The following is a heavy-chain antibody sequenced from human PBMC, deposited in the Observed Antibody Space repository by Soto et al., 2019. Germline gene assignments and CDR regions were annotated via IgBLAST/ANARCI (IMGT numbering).Heavy chain of an antibody. D-gene: IGHD3-22*01. J-gene: IGHJ4*02. CDR2: ISDSGST. Sequence: QVQLQESGPGLVKPSQTLSLTCIVSGGSISSGGYFSSWIRQYPGKGLEWIGHISDSGSTYYNTSLKSRITISVDTSKNQFSLKLSSVTAADTAVYYCARVGDSSGYYYPFDYWGQGTLVTVSS. CDR1: GGSISSGGYF. V-gene: IGHV4-31*03. CDR3: ARVGDSSGYYYPFDY.